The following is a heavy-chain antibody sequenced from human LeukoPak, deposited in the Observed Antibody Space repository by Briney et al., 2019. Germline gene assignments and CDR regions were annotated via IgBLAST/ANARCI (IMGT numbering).Heavy chain of an antibody. CDR1: GGSISSYY. Sequence: SETLSLTCTVSGGSISSYYWSWIRQPPGKGLEWIGYIYYSGSTNYNPSLKSRVTISVDTSKNQSSLKLSSVTAADTAVYYCARHLYDSSGYYESAFDYWGQGTLVTVSS. J-gene: IGHJ4*02. CDR2: IYYSGST. CDR3: ARHLYDSSGYYESAFDY. V-gene: IGHV4-59*08. D-gene: IGHD3-22*01.